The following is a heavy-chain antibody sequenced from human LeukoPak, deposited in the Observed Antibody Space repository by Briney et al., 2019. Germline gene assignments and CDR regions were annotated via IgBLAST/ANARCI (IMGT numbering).Heavy chain of an antibody. Sequence: GGSLRLFCAASGFTFSSYWMAWVRQAPGGGRGWVVYIKQDGGAKYYVDTLRGRVSISRDNVKNSMFLQMNSLSDDDTAVYYCARCPYDSTGYYSVPSHLDYWGQGTLVTVSS. CDR3: ARCPYDSTGYYSVPSHLDY. CDR2: IKQDGGAK. CDR1: GFTFSSYW. D-gene: IGHD3-22*01. V-gene: IGHV3-7*01. J-gene: IGHJ4*02.